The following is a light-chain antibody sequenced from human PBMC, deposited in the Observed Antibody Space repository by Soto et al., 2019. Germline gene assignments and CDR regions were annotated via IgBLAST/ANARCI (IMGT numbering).Light chain of an antibody. J-gene: IGKJ1*01. Sequence: EIVRTQSPATLSVSPGETTRLSCRASQSVSNNYLAWYQQKPGQAPRLLIYGASNRATGIPDRFSGSGSGTDFTLTISRLEPEDFAVYYCQQYGSSGTFGQGTKVDIK. V-gene: IGKV3-20*01. CDR1: QSVSNNY. CDR2: GAS. CDR3: QQYGSSGT.